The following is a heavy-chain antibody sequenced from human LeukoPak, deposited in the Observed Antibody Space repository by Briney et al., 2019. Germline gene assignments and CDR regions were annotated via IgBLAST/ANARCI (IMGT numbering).Heavy chain of an antibody. V-gene: IGHV3-53*01. CDR2: IYSNGGT. D-gene: IGHD4-23*01. Sequence: GGSLRLSCAASGFTVSTNQMSWVRQAPGKGLEWVSLIYSNGGTHYVDSVKGRFTISRDNSKNTLYLQMDSLRAEDTAVYYCARGYGSDSHPGYRGQGTLVTVSS. CDR3: ARGYGSDSHPGY. CDR1: GFTVSTNQ. J-gene: IGHJ4*02.